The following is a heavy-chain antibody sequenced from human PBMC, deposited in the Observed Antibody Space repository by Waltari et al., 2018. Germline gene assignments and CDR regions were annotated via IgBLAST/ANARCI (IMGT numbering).Heavy chain of an antibody. CDR3: ARTGDDY. D-gene: IGHD1-1*01. J-gene: IGHJ4*02. CDR2: INQGGSDK. Sequence: EVQLVESGGGVVQPGGSLRLSCAASGFTFTRYWMSWVRQAPGKGLECVANINQGGSDKNYVDSVKGRFTISRDNAKNSLYLQMNSLRAEDTAVYYCARTGDDYWGQGTLVTVSS. V-gene: IGHV3-7*03. CDR1: GFTFTRYW.